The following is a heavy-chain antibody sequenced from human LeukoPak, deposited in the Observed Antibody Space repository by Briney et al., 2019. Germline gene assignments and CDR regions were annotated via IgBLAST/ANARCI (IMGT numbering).Heavy chain of an antibody. J-gene: IGHJ4*02. CDR3: ARGAAYYYGSGSYYPSLYFDY. CDR1: GFTFSSHE. CDR2: VSGEGTTM. V-gene: IGHV3-48*03. D-gene: IGHD3-10*01. Sequence: GSLRLSCAASGFTFSSHEMNWVRQAPGKGLEWISYVSGEGTTMFYADSVKGRFTISRDNAKNSLYLQMSSLGAEDTAVYYCARGAAYYYGSGSYYPSLYFDYWGQGTLVTVSS.